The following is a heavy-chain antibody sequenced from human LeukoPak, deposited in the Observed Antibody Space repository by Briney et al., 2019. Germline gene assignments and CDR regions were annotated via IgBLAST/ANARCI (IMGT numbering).Heavy chain of an antibody. Sequence: SVKVSCKASGGTFSSYAISWVRQAPGQGLEWMGRIIPILGIANYAQKFQGRVAITADKSTSTAYMELSRLRSDDTAVYYCARVLFGEEYNWFDPWGQGTLVTVSS. J-gene: IGHJ5*02. CDR2: IIPILGIA. CDR3: ARVLFGEEYNWFDP. V-gene: IGHV1-69*04. D-gene: IGHD3-3*01. CDR1: GGTFSSYA.